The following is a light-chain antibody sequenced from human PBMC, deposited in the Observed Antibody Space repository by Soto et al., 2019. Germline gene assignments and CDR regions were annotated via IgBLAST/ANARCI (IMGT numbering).Light chain of an antibody. CDR3: SSYTSSSTVV. CDR2: DVS. J-gene: IGLJ2*01. CDR1: SSDVGGYNY. Sequence: QSALTQPASVSGSPGQSITISCTGTSSDVGGYNYVCWYQQHPGKAPKLMIYDVSNRPSGVSNHFSASKSGNTASLTISGLQAEDETNYYCSSYTSSSTVVFGGGTKLTVL. V-gene: IGLV2-14*01.